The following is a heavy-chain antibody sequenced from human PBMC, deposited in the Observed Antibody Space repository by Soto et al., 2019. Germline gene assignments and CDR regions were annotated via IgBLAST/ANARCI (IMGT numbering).Heavy chain of an antibody. CDR2: ISAYNGNT. J-gene: IGHJ6*03. CDR3: ARVPDYGDYAYYYYYMDV. D-gene: IGHD4-17*01. V-gene: IGHV1-18*01. CDR1: GYTFTSYG. Sequence: ASVKVACKASGYTFTSYGISWVRQAPGQGLEWMGWISAYNGNTNYAQKLQGRVTITTDTSTSTAYMELRSLRSDDTAVYYCARVPDYGDYAYYYYYMDVWGKGTTVTVCS.